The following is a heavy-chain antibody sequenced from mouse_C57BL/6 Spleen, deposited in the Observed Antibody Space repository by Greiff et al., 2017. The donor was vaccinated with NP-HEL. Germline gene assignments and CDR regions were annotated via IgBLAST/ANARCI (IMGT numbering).Heavy chain of an antibody. CDR3: TYGNYERDWYFDV. V-gene: IGHV6-6*01. J-gene: IGHJ1*03. Sequence: EVKLVESGGGLVQPGGSMKLSCAASGFTFSDAWMDWVRQSPEKGLEWVAEIRNKANNHATYYAESVKGRFTISRDDSKSSVYLQMNSLRAEDTGIYYCTYGNYERDWYFDVWGTGTTVTVSS. CDR2: IRNKANNHAT. CDR1: GFTFSDAW. D-gene: IGHD2-1*01.